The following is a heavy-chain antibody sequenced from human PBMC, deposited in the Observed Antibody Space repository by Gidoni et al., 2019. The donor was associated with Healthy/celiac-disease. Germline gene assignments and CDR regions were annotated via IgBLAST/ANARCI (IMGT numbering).Heavy chain of an antibody. CDR1: GFTFSSYG. J-gene: IGHJ4*02. V-gene: IGHV3-30*18. CDR2: ISYDGSNK. D-gene: IGHD2-21*01. Sequence: QVQLVESGGGVVQPGRSLRLSCAASGFTFSSYGMHWVRQAPGKGLGGVAVISYDGSNKYYADSVKGRFTISRDNSKNTLYLQMNSLRAEDTAVYYCAKQLPLWSEYYFDYWGQGTLVTVSS. CDR3: AKQLPLWSEYYFDY.